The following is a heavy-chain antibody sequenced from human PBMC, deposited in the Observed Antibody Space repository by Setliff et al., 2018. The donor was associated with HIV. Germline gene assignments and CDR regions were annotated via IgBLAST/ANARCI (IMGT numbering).Heavy chain of an antibody. J-gene: IGHJ4*02. CDR3: AKWGSATPYFDD. Sequence: PGESLKISCKGSGYSFTSYWISWVRQMPGKGLEWMGRIDPSDSYTKYSPSFEGQVSISVDKSVNTAYLQWSSLKASDTAIYYCAKWGSATPYFDDWGQGTLVTVSS. D-gene: IGHD6-25*01. CDR2: IDPSDSYT. V-gene: IGHV5-10-1*04. CDR1: GYSFTSYW.